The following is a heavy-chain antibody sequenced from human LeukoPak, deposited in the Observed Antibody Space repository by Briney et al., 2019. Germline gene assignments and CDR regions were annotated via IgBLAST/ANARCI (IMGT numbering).Heavy chain of an antibody. V-gene: IGHV1-18*01. Sequence: ASVKVSCKASGYTFTSYGISWVRQAPGQGLEWMGWISGYNGNTNYAQKFQGRVTVTTDTSTSTSYMEMRSLGFDDTAVYYCARDAVGRFTVDYWGQGTQVTVSS. CDR2: ISGYNGNT. CDR3: ARDAVGRFTVDY. J-gene: IGHJ4*02. D-gene: IGHD2-2*01. CDR1: GYTFTSYG.